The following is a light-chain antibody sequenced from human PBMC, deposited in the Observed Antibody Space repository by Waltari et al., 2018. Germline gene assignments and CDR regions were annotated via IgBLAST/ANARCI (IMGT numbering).Light chain of an antibody. CDR1: SSDVGNYNL. CDR3: CSYAGLGIYV. J-gene: IGLJ1*01. CDR2: EVT. Sequence: QSGLTQPASVSGSPGQSVTISCTGTSSDVGNYNLVSWYQQYPGKAPTLMVYEVTKRNSGVVDRFAGSNAGNTASLTIYGLQSEDEADYYCCSYAGLGIYVFGTGTKVTVL. V-gene: IGLV2-23*02.